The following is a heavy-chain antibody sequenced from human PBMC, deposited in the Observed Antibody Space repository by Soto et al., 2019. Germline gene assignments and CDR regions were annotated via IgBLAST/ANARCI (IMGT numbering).Heavy chain of an antibody. J-gene: IGHJ5*02. Sequence: PSETMSLTCAVYGGSFSGYYWSWIRQPPGKGLEWIGEINHSGSTNYNPSLKSRVTISVDTSKNQFSLKLASVTAADTDVYYCARRLWSGHWGQGTLVTVSS. CDR3: ARRLWSGH. CDR2: INHSGST. V-gene: IGHV4-34*01. CDR1: GGSFSGYY.